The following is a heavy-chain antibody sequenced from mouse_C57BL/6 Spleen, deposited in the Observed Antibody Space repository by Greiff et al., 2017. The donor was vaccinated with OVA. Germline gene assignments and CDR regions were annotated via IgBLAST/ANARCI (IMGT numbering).Heavy chain of an antibody. V-gene: IGHV1-74*01. CDR1: GYTFTSYW. J-gene: IGHJ1*03. D-gene: IGHD3-1*01. CDR2: IYPSDSDT. CDR3: DIWARTRYFDV. Sequence: QVQLQQPGAELVKPGASVKVSCKASGYTFTSYWMHWVKQRPGQGLEWIGRIYPSDSDTNYNQKFKGKATLTVDKSSSTAYMQLSSLTSEDSAVYDGDIWARTRYFDVWGTGTTVTVSS.